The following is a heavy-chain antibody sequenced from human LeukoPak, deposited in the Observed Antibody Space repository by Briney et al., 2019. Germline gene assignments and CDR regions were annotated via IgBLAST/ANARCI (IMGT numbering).Heavy chain of an antibody. D-gene: IGHD4-17*01. CDR2: RYASGTA. CDR1: GGSIGGYY. Sequence: PETLSLTCSVSGGSIGGYYWSWVRQPPGKGLEWIGYRYASGTANYNPSLGSRLTISIDTSKNRFSLTLRSVTAADTAVYYCAREVVYSYGDSGRRDAMDVWGQGTTVIVSS. V-gene: IGHV4-59*01. CDR3: AREVVYSYGDSGRRDAMDV. J-gene: IGHJ6*02.